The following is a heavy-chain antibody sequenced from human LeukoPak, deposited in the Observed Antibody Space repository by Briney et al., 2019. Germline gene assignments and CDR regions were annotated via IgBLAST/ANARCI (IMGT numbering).Heavy chain of an antibody. D-gene: IGHD4-11*01. CDR2: TYYRSKWYN. CDR3: AREGQAYSGGHYFDY. V-gene: IGHV6-1*01. Sequence: SQTLSLTCAISGDSVSSTNTAWNWIRQSPSRGLEWLGRTYYRSKWYNEYAVSVKSRVTFIPDTSENQFSLQLTSVTPEDTAVYYCAREGQAYSGGHYFDYWGQGILVTVSS. J-gene: IGHJ4*02. CDR1: GDSVSSTNTA.